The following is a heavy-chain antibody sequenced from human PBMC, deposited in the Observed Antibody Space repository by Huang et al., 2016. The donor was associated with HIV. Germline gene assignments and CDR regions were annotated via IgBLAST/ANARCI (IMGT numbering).Heavy chain of an antibody. CDR1: GGSIKSRHYY. CDR2: IYYSGSP. V-gene: IGHV4-39*01. Sequence: QLQLQESGPGLVKPSDTLSLNCTISGGSIKSRHYYWGWVRQAPGKGLEWIGDIYYSGSPYYNPSLRRRVSLSGDTSKNQVTLKVNAVIAADTAVYYCARRQGSGYYFYFDYWGRGIPVTVSA. J-gene: IGHJ4*02. CDR3: ARRQGSGYYFYFDY. D-gene: IGHD3-22*01.